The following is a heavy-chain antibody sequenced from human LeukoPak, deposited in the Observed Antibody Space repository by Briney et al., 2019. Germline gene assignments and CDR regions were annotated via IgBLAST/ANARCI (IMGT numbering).Heavy chain of an antibody. Sequence: GESLKISCKGSGYSFTSYWIAWVRQMPGKGLEWMGIIYPGDSDTRYSPSFQGQVTILADKSTSTAYLQWSSLKASDTAMYYCARRPYYYDSSGTSYAFDFWGQGTMVTVSS. CDR1: GYSFTSYW. J-gene: IGHJ3*01. D-gene: IGHD3-22*01. CDR3: ARRPYYYDSSGTSYAFDF. V-gene: IGHV5-51*01. CDR2: IYPGDSDT.